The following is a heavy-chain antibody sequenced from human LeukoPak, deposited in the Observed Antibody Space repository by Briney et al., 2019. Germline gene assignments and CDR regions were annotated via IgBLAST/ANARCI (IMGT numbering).Heavy chain of an antibody. V-gene: IGHV3-21*04. CDR1: GFTFSSYS. CDR2: ISSSSSYI. J-gene: IGHJ4*02. CDR3: AKDGIFDILTGTDY. Sequence: GGSLRLSCAASGFTFSSYSMNWVRQAPGKGLEWVSSISSSSSYIYYADSVKGRFTISRDNAKNSLYLQMNSLRAEDTAVYYCAKDGIFDILTGTDYWGQGTLVTVSS. D-gene: IGHD3-9*01.